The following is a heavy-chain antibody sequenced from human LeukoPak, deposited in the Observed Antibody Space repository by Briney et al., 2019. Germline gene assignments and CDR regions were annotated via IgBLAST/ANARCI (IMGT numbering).Heavy chain of an antibody. J-gene: IGHJ4*02. CDR3: AKQLGYCSDGSCYFPY. D-gene: IGHD2-15*01. CDR1: SA. Sequence: SAMXWVRQAPGXGLEWVSAISNNGGYTYYADSVQGRFTISRDNSKSTLCLQMNSLRAEDTAVYYCAKQLGYCSDGSCYFPYWGQGTLVTVSS. V-gene: IGHV3-23*01. CDR2: ISNNGGYT.